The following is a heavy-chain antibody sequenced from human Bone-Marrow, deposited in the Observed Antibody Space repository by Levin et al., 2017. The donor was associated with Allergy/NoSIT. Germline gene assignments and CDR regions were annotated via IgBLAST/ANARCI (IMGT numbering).Heavy chain of an antibody. V-gene: IGHV3-23*01. Sequence: GESLKISCAASGFTFSSYAMSWVRQAPGKGLEWVSAISGSGGSTYYADSVKGRFTISRDNSKNTLYLQMNSLRAEDTVVYYCAKDRSYYYMDVWGKGTTVTVSS. J-gene: IGHJ6*03. CDR1: GFTFSSYA. CDR3: AKDRSYYYMDV. CDR2: ISGSGGST.